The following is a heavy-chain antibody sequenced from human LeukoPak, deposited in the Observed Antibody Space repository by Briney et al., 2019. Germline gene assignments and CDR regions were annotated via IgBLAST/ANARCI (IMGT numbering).Heavy chain of an antibody. V-gene: IGHV3-30-3*01. CDR1: GFTFSSYA. CDR2: ISYDGSNK. D-gene: IGHD6-19*01. CDR3: ARARGPAGTIPQEASWFDP. Sequence: PGRSLRLSCAASGFTFSSYAMHWVRQAPGKGLGWVAVISYDGSNKYYADSVKGRFTISRDNSKNTLYLQMNSLRAEDTAVYYCARARGPAGTIPQEASWFDPWGQGTLVTVSS. J-gene: IGHJ5*02.